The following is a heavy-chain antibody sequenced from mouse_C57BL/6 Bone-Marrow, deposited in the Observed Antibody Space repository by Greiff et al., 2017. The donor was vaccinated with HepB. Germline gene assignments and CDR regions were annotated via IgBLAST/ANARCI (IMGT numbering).Heavy chain of an antibody. V-gene: IGHV2-2*01. CDR3: ARNPTAYHILYWDFDV. CDR1: GFSFTSYG. Sequence: VQRVESGPGLVQPSQSLSITCTVSGFSFTSYGVHWVRQSPGKGLEWLGVIWSGGSTDYNAAFISRLSIRKDNSKSQVFFKMNSLQADDTAIYYCARNPTAYHILYWDFDVWGKGTTVTVSS. CDR2: IWSGGST. J-gene: IGHJ1*03. D-gene: IGHD2-12*01.